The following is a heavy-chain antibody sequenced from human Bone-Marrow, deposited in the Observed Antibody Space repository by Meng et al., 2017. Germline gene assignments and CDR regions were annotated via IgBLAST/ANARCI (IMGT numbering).Heavy chain of an antibody. J-gene: IGHJ4*02. V-gene: IGHV3-30*19. D-gene: IGHD2-2*01. CDR3: ARGKSGYCSSPTCYALYYFDY. CDR1: GFTFSSYG. CDR2: ISYDGSNQ. Sequence: GESLKISCAASGFTFSSYGMHWVRQAPGKGLEWAAVISYDGSNQYYADSVKGRFTISRDNSKNTLYLQMNSLRAEDTAVYYCARGKSGYCSSPTCYALYYFDYWGQGSLVTVSS.